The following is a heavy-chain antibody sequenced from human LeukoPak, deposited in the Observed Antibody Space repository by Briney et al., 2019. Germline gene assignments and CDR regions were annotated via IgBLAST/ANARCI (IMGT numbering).Heavy chain of an antibody. Sequence: SETLSLTCAVYGGSLSGYHWSWIRQPPGKGLEYIGEINHSGSSKYNSSLKSRVTISVDTSKNQFSLKVNSVTAADTAVYYCARRPDGFDIWGQGTKVTVS. CDR2: INHSGSS. J-gene: IGHJ3*02. CDR1: GGSLSGYH. V-gene: IGHV4-34*01. CDR3: ARRPDGFDI.